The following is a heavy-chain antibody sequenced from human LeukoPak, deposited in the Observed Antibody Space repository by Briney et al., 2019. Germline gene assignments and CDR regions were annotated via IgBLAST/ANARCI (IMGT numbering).Heavy chain of an antibody. Sequence: PSDTLSLTCTLSGGSIRSYHWNWIRQPPEQGLEWIGYIYNTGSTNYNPSLKSRVTISVDTSKNQFSLKLSTVTAADTAVYYCARDQGDGSLDDWGQGTLVTVSS. D-gene: IGHD5-24*01. CDR1: GGSIRSYH. CDR2: IYNTGST. V-gene: IGHV4-59*01. CDR3: ARDQGDGSLDD. J-gene: IGHJ4*02.